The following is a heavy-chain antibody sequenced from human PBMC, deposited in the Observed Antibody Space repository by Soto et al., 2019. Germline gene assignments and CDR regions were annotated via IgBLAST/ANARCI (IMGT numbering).Heavy chain of an antibody. D-gene: IGHD3-10*01. Sequence: QVQLVQSGAELKKPGASVKVSCKASGYPFSNYDRNWVRQATGQGPEWIGGVNPNNGDTGYAQKFQGRVTLTTEISTTPAYMALTCLRSEDPAIYYCAKVSRQGSAIDFDYGGQGTLITVSS. CDR2: VNPNNGDT. CDR1: GYPFSNYD. J-gene: IGHJ4*02. CDR3: AKVSRQGSAIDFDY. V-gene: IGHV1-8*01.